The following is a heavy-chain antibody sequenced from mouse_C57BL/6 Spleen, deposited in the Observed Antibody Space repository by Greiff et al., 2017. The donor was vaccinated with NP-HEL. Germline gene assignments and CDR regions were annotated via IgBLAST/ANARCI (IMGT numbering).Heavy chain of an antibody. V-gene: IGHV2-2*01. CDR2: IWSGGST. CDR3: ARNSYYGNYYAMDY. Sequence: VQGVESGPGLVQPSQSLSITCTVSGFSLTSYGVHWVRQSPGKGLEWLGVIWSGGSTDYNAAFISRLSISKDNSKSQVFFKMNSLQADDTAIYYCARNSYYGNYYAMDYWGQGTSVTVSS. J-gene: IGHJ4*01. D-gene: IGHD2-10*01. CDR1: GFSLTSYG.